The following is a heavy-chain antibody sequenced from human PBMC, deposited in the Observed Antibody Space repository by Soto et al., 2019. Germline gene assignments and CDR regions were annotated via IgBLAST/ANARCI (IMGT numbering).Heavy chain of an antibody. CDR1: GFTFSTYS. CDR2: ISSSSSTI. CDR3: ARPTYYYDSSGPPAY. V-gene: IGHV3-48*01. Sequence: PGGSLRLSRAASGFTFSTYSMNWVRQAPGKGLEWVSYISSSSSTIFYTDSVKGRFTVSRDNAKNSLYLQMNNLRAEDTAVYCCARPTYYYDSSGPPAYWGQATLVTVSS. D-gene: IGHD3-22*01. J-gene: IGHJ4*02.